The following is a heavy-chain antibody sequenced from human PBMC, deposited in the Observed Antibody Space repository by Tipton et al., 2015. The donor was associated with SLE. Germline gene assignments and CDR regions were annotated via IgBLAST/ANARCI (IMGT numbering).Heavy chain of an antibody. CDR3: ARGRGITIFGVVIIRRGSYYMDV. Sequence: TLSLTCAVYGGSFSGYYWSWIRQPPGKGLEWIGEINHSGSTNYNPSLKSRVTISVDTSKNQFSLKLSSVTAADTAVYYCARGRGITIFGVVIIRRGSYYMDVWGKGPRSPSP. CDR1: GGSFSGYY. V-gene: IGHV4-34*01. J-gene: IGHJ6*03. CDR2: INHSGST. D-gene: IGHD3-3*01.